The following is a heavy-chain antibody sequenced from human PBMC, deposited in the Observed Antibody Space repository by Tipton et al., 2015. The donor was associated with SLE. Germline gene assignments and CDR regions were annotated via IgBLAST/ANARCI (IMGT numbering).Heavy chain of an antibody. D-gene: IGHD2-21*01. CDR3: AVNVVVKVQVDY. CDR1: GGSFSAYY. V-gene: IGHV4-34*01. CDR2: INHSGTT. J-gene: IGHJ4*02. Sequence: TLSLTCAFYGGSFSAYYWTWIRQSPGKGLEWIGEINHSGTTNYNPSLKSRVNISLDTSKNQFSLKLTSLIAADTAVYYCAVNVVVKVQVDYWGPGALVTVSS.